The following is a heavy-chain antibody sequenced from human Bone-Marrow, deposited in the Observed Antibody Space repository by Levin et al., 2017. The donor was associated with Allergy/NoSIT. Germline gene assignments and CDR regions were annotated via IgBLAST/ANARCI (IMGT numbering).Heavy chain of an antibody. D-gene: IGHD3-16*01. CDR1: GYRFTGYW. J-gene: IGHJ3*01. V-gene: IGHV5-51*01. Sequence: GESLKISCQGSGYRFTGYWIGWVRQMPGKGLEWMGINHPSDSDTRYSPSLQGQVSQGQVSISADMSISTAYLQWSSLKASDTAIYYCARWGGVTISGFDLWGQGTMVIVSS. CDR2: NHPSDSDT. CDR3: ARWGGVTISGFDL.